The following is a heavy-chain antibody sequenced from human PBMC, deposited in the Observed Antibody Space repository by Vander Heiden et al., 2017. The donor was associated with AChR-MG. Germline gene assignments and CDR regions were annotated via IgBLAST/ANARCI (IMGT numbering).Heavy chain of an antibody. CDR2: ISSSSSTI. CDR1: GFTFSSYS. D-gene: IGHD2-15*01. CDR3: ARDCSGGSCYSWAFDI. Sequence: EVQLVESGGGLVQPGGSLRLSCAASGFTFSSYSMNWVRQAPGKGLEWVSYISSSSSTIYYADSVKGRFTISRDNAKNSLYLQMNSLRDEDTAVYYCARDCSGGSCYSWAFDIWGQGTMVTVSS. J-gene: IGHJ3*02. V-gene: IGHV3-48*02.